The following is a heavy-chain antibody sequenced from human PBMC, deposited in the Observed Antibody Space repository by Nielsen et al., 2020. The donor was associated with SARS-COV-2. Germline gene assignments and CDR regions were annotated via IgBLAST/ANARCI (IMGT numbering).Heavy chain of an antibody. J-gene: IGHJ3*02. Sequence: GGSLRLSCAASGFTLGTYSMNCVRQAPGKGLEWVSSISSTSTYIYYGDSVKGRFTSFRDNSKNSLSLQMNSLRAEDTAVYYCARESVTGTDAFDIWGQGTVVTVSS. V-gene: IGHV3-21*01. CDR3: ARESVTGTDAFDI. CDR2: ISSTSTYI. D-gene: IGHD6-19*01. CDR1: GFTLGTYS.